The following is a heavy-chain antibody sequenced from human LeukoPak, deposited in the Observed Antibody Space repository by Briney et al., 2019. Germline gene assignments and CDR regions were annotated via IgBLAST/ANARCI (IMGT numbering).Heavy chain of an antibody. V-gene: IGHV3-48*03. J-gene: IGHJ3*02. D-gene: IGHD6-6*01. CDR1: EFTFTSYE. CDR3: ARGPSIAARYDAFDI. CDR2: ISSSGNTI. Sequence: GGSLRLSCAASEFTFTSYELNWVRQAPGKGLEWVSYISSSGNTISYADSGKGRFTISRDNAKNSLYLQVISLRAEDTAVYYCARGPSIAARYDAFDIWGQGTMVTVSS.